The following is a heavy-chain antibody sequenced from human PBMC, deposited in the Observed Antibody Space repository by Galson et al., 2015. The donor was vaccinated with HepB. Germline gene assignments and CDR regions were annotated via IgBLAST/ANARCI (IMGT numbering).Heavy chain of an antibody. J-gene: IGHJ4*02. CDR1: GDTFSTFS. V-gene: IGHV1-69*13. CDR3: VRGIKYQLLSSFDY. Sequence: SVKVSCKASGDTFSTFSFSWVRQAPGQGLEWIGGIIPILRTTKYAQKFQGRVTVTADESTSTTYMELSSLRPDDTAVYYCVRGIKYQLLSSFDYWGQGTLVTVSS. D-gene: IGHD2-2*01. CDR2: IIPILRTT.